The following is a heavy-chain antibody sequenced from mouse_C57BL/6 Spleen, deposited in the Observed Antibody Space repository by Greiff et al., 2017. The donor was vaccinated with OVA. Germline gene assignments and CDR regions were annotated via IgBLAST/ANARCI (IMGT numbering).Heavy chain of an antibody. CDR2: ISSGSSTI. Sequence: EVHLVESGGGLVKPGGSLKLSCAASGFTFSDYGMHWVRQAPEKGLEWVAYISSGSSTIYYADTVKGRFTISRDNAKNTLFLQMTSLRSEDTAMYYCATRNYAYWGQGTLVTVSA. CDR1: GFTFSDYG. CDR3: ATRNYAY. V-gene: IGHV5-17*01. J-gene: IGHJ3*01. D-gene: IGHD2-1*01.